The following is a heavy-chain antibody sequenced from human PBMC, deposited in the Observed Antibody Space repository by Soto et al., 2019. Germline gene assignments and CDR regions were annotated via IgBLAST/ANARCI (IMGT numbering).Heavy chain of an antibody. CDR2: IAVYNNST. V-gene: IGHV1-18*01. J-gene: IGHJ4*02. D-gene: IGHD3-16*01. CDR1: GYNFDDYS. Sequence: QVQLVQSGSELKKPGASVKVSCKTSGYNFDDYSIHWVRQAPGQGLEWVGWIAVYNNSTNYGQNFQGRISMTTDLSTNTVYMELTTLRSDDTAVYYCATGNRSYESYGEYWGQGTLVTVSS. CDR3: ATGNRSYESYGEY.